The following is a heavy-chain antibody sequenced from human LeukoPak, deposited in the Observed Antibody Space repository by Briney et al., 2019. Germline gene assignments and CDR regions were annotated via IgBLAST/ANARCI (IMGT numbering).Heavy chain of an antibody. CDR2: IYYRGII. Sequence: ADTLSLTCTVSGGSISRSSYYWGWIRQPPGKVLEWIRAIYYRGIIYHNPSLKSRVTISVDTYKSGFSLKLSSVTAADTAVYYCARPFGKRYTWDYWGQGALVTVSS. D-gene: IGHD2-2*02. CDR3: ARPFGKRYTWDY. V-gene: IGHV4-39*01. J-gene: IGHJ4*02. CDR1: GGSISRSSYY.